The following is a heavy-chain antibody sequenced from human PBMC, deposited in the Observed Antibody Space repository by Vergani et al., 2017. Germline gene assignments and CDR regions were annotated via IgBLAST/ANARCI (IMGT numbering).Heavy chain of an antibody. V-gene: IGHV4-61*02. D-gene: IGHD3-3*01. CDR3: ARDLVDVWSGSVGSLFSLGMDV. CDR1: GGSISSGSYY. CDR2: IYTSGST. J-gene: IGHJ6*02. Sequence: QVQLQESGPGLVKPSQTLSLTCTVSGGSISSGSYYWSWIRQPAGKGLEWIGPIYTSGSTNYNPSLKSRVTMSVDTSKNQFSLKLSSVTAADTAVYYCARDLVDVWSGSVGSLFSLGMDVWGQGTTVTVSS.